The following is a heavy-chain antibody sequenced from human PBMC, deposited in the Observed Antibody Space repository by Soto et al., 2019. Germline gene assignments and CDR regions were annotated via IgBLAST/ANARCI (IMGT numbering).Heavy chain of an antibody. J-gene: IGHJ6*02. CDR1: GVPINGNY. CDR2: ISDSGST. Sequence: SETLSLTCTVSGVPINGNYWSWIRQPPGKGLEWLGYISDSGSTKYNPSLKSRVTMAIDTSKNQFSLKLSSVTAADTAVYYCARDGSSYSHLGNSYDRIYSYYGMDVWGQGTTVTVSS. V-gene: IGHV4-59*01. D-gene: IGHD3-10*01. CDR3: ARDGSSYSHLGNSYDRIYSYYGMDV.